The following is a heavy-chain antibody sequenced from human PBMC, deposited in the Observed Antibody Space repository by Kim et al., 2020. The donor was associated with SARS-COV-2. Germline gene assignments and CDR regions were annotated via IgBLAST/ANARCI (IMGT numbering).Heavy chain of an antibody. CDR1: GFTFSSYT. D-gene: IGHD3-22*01. J-gene: IGHJ4*02. V-gene: IGHV3-21*01. CDR2: ISSSSSYI. Sequence: GGSLRLSCAASGFTFSSYTMNWVRQAPGKGLEWVSSISSSSSYIYYADSVKGRFTISRDNAKNSLYLQMNSLRAEDTAVYYCARVHYFDSSGYYVGTFDYWGQGPLVTVSS. CDR3: ARVHYFDSSGYYVGTFDY.